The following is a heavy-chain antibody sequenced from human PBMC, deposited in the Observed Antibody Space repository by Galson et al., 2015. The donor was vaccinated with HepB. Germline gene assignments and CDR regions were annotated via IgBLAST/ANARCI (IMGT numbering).Heavy chain of an antibody. D-gene: IGHD2-2*01. Sequence: SLRLSCAASGFTFSSYGMHWVRQAPGKGLEWVAVISYDGSNKYYADSVKGRFTISRDNSKNTLYLQMNSLRAEDTAVYYCAKGRVPAAIVFDYFDYWGQGTLVTVSS. CDR2: ISYDGSNK. CDR1: GFTFSSYG. V-gene: IGHV3-30*18. CDR3: AKGRVPAAIVFDYFDY. J-gene: IGHJ4*02.